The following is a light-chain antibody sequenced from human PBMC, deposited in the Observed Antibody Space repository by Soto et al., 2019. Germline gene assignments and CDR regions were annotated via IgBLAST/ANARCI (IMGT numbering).Light chain of an antibody. V-gene: IGLV1-40*01. CDR1: SSNIGAGYD. J-gene: IGLJ2*01. CDR2: GNS. Sequence: QTVVTQPPSVSGAPGQRVTISCTGSSSNIGAGYDVHWYQQLPGTAPKLVIYGNSNRPSGVPDRFSGSKSGTSASLAITGLQADDEADYYCQSYDSSLSGSVFGGGTKLTVL. CDR3: QSYDSSLSGSV.